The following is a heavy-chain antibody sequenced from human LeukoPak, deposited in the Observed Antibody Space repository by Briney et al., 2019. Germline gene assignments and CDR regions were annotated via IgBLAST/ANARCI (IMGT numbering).Heavy chain of an antibody. Sequence: PGGSLRLSCAASGFTFSSYGMHWVRQAPGKGLEWVAFIRYDGSNKYYADSVKGRFTISRDNSKNTLYLQMNSLRAEDTAVYYCAKSGTHYYDSSGFGYWGQGTLVTVSS. D-gene: IGHD3-22*01. V-gene: IGHV3-30*02. CDR3: AKSGTHYYDSSGFGY. CDR2: IRYDGSNK. CDR1: GFTFSSYG. J-gene: IGHJ4*02.